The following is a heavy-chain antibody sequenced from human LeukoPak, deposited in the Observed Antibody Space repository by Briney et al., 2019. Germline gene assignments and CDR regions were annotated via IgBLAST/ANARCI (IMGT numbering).Heavy chain of an antibody. CDR3: ARRPFGNGRRFTIFGVVTIYDAFDI. V-gene: IGHV4-34*01. J-gene: IGHJ3*02. Sequence: SETLSLTCAVYGGSFSGYYWSWIRQPPGKGLEWIGEINHSESTNYNPSLKSRVTISVDTSKNQFSLKLSSVTAADTAVYYCARRPFGNGRRFTIFGVVTIYDAFDIWGQGTMVTVSS. D-gene: IGHD3-3*01. CDR2: INHSEST. CDR1: GGSFSGYY.